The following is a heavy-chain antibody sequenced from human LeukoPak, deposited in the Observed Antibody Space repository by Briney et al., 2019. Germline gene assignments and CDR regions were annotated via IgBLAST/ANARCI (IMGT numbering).Heavy chain of an antibody. CDR2: INPNSDGT. V-gene: IGHV1-2*06. Sequence: ASVKVSCKASGYTFTGYYMHWVRQAPGQGLERMGRINPNSDGTNYAQKFQGRVTMTRDTSISTAYMELSRLRSDDTAVYHCARESSMVGAFFDYWAQGTLVTVSS. D-gene: IGHD1-26*01. CDR3: ARESSMVGAFFDY. J-gene: IGHJ4*02. CDR1: GYTFTGYY.